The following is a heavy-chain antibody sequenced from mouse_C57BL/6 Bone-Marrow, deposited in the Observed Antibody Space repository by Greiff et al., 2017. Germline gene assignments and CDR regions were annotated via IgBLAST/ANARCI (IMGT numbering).Heavy chain of an antibody. D-gene: IGHD2-4*01. Sequence: VQLQQSGPVLVKPGASVKMSCKASGYTFPDYYMNWVKQSHGKSLEWIGVINPYNGGTSYNQKFKGKATLTVDKSSSTAYMELNSLTSEDSAVYYCARIYYDLVSNYYAMDYWGQGTSVTVSS. CDR1: GYTFPDYY. CDR2: INPYNGGT. J-gene: IGHJ4*01. V-gene: IGHV1-19*01. CDR3: ARIYYDLVSNYYAMDY.